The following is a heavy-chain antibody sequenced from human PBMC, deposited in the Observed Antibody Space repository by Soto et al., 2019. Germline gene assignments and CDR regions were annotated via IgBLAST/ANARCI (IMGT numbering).Heavy chain of an antibody. D-gene: IGHD2-15*01. V-gene: IGHV3-21*01. CDR1: GFTFSSYS. CDR3: GRIQRGYDAFDI. J-gene: IGHJ3*02. CDR2: ISSSSSYI. Sequence: GGSLRLSCAASGFTFSSYSMNWVRQAPGKGLEWVSSISSSSSYIYYADSVKGRFTISRDNAKNSLYLQMNSLRAEDTAVYYRGRIQRGYDAFDIWGQGTMVTVSS.